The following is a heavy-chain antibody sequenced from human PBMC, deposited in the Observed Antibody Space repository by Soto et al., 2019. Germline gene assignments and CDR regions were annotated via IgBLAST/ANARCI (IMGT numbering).Heavy chain of an antibody. V-gene: IGHV3-23*01. CDR1: GLTFYSYA. J-gene: IGHJ3*01. Sequence: GGSLRLSCAASGLTFYSYAMTWVRQAPGKGLEWVATISGSGYDTYYADSVKGRFTVSRDNSRDMLYLEMDGLTTEDTARYYCAKDRLSIFGSGIHAFDVWGQGTVVTVSS. CDR3: AKDRLSIFGSGIHAFDV. D-gene: IGHD3-3*01. CDR2: ISGSGYDT.